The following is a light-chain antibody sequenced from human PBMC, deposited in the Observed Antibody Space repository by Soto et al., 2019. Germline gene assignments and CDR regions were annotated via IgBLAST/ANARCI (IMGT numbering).Light chain of an antibody. CDR2: DVS. Sequence: QSALTQPASVSGSPGKSITISCTGTSSDIGTYNFVSWYQQHPGKAPKLMTYDVSNRPSGVSNRFSGSKSGNTASLTISGLQAEDEADYYCSSYTASASYVFGTGTKLTVL. CDR3: SSYTASASYV. J-gene: IGLJ1*01. V-gene: IGLV2-14*03. CDR1: SSDIGTYNF.